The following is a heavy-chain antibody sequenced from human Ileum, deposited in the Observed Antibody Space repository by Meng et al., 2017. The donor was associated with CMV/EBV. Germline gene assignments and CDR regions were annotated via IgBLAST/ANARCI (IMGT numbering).Heavy chain of an antibody. CDR3: ARHGDLYDFWSGYGRFDP. CDR1: GGSISTYY. D-gene: IGHD3-3*01. Sequence: LSCTVSGGSISTYYWGWIRQPPGKGREWIASIYFSGSVFYSPSLKSRVTISADTSKNQFSLKLSSVTAADTAVYYCARHGDLYDFWSGYGRFDPWGQGTLVTVSS. V-gene: IGHV4-39*01. CDR2: IYFSGSV. J-gene: IGHJ5*02.